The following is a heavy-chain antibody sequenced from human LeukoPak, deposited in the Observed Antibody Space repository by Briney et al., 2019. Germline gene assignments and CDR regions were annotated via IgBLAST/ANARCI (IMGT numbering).Heavy chain of an antibody. J-gene: IGHJ4*02. Sequence: SGGSLRLSCAASGFTFSSYAMSWVRQAPGKGLEWVSAISGSGGSTYYADSVKGRFTISRDNSKNTLYLQMITLRADDTALYYCAKAMDSSSWYHDYWGQGTLVTVSS. CDR1: GFTFSSYA. CDR2: ISGSGGST. D-gene: IGHD6-13*01. CDR3: AKAMDSSSWYHDY. V-gene: IGHV3-23*01.